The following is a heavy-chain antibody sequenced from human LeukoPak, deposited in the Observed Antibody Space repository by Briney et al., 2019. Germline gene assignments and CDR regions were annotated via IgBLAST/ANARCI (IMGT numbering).Heavy chain of an antibody. D-gene: IGHD2-2*01. CDR3: ARGVVPAAPDYYYYYMDV. CDR2: INPNSGGT. J-gene: IGHJ6*03. V-gene: IGHV1-2*02. CDR1: GYTFTGYY. Sequence: ASVKVSCKASGYTFTGYYMHWVRQAPGQGLEWMGWINPNSGGTNYAQKFQGRVTMTRDTSISTAYMELSRLRPDDTAVYYCARGVVPAAPDYYYYYMDVWGKGTTVTVSS.